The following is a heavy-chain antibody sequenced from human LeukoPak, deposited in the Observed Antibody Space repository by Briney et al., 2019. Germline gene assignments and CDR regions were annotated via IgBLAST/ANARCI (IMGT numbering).Heavy chain of an antibody. Sequence: GGSLRLSCAASGFTFSSYGMHWVRQAPGKGLEWVAVISYDGSNKYYADSVKGRFTISRDNSKNTLYLQMNSLRAEDTAVYYCAKDEVAGTIWGQGTLVTVSS. CDR1: GFTFSSYG. D-gene: IGHD6-19*01. J-gene: IGHJ4*02. V-gene: IGHV3-30*18. CDR2: ISYDGSNK. CDR3: AKDEVAGTI.